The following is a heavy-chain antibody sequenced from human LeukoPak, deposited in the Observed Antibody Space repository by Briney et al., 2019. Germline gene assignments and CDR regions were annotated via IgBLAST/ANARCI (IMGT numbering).Heavy chain of an antibody. CDR3: ARVVATIVHYMDV. D-gene: IGHD5-12*01. V-gene: IGHV4-61*02. J-gene: IGHJ6*03. CDR1: GGSISSGSYY. Sequence: SQTLSLTCTVSGGSISSGSYYWSWIRQPAGKGLEWIGRIYTSGSTNYNPSLKSRVTISVDTSKNQFSLKLSSVTAADTAVYYCARVVATIVHYMDVWGKGTTVTISS. CDR2: IYTSGST.